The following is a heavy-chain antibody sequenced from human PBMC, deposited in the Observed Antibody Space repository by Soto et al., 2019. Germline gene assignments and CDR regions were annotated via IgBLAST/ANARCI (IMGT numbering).Heavy chain of an antibody. CDR2: ISGSGGST. V-gene: IGHV3-23*01. D-gene: IGHD1-20*01. Sequence: ESGGGLVQPGGSLRLSCAASGFTFRSYAMSWVRQAPGKGLEWVSAISGSGGSTYYADSVKGRFTISRDNSKNTLYLQMNSLRAEDTAVYYCAKRYDSSWTFYGMDVWGQGTTVTVSS. CDR3: AKRYDSSWTFYGMDV. J-gene: IGHJ6*02. CDR1: GFTFRSYA.